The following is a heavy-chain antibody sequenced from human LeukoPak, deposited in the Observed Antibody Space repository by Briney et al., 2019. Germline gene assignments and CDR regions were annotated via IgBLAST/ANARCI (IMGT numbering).Heavy chain of an antibody. D-gene: IGHD5-12*01. CDR1: GFIFSNYA. Sequence: GGSLRLSCAASGFIFSNYALSWVRQAPGKGLEWVSAMTGGTYSTYYADSVKGRFTVSRDNAKNTLYLQMNSLRVEDTAVYFCARGGFSHAFDVWGQGTVVTVSS. J-gene: IGHJ3*01. CDR2: MTGGTYST. V-gene: IGHV3-23*01. CDR3: ARGGFSHAFDV.